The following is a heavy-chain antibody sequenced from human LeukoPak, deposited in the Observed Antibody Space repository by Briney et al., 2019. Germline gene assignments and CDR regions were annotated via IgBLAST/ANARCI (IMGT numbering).Heavy chain of an antibody. CDR3: AGSPKWESNFDY. V-gene: IGHV4-34*01. D-gene: IGHD1-26*01. J-gene: IGHJ4*02. CDR2: INHSGST. CDR1: GGSFSGYY. Sequence: SETLSLTCAVSGGSFSGYYWSWIRQPPGKGLEWIGEINHSGSTNYNPSLKSRVTISVDTSKNQFSLKLSSVTAADTAVYYCAGSPKWESNFDYWGQGTLVTVSS.